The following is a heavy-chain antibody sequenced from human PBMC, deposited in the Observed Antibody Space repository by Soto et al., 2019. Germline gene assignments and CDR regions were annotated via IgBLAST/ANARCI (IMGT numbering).Heavy chain of an antibody. J-gene: IGHJ4*02. CDR1: GFTFSTHA. CDR2: VSLAGSNK. V-gene: IGHV3-30-3*01. Sequence: QVQLVESGGGVVQPGRSLRLSCAASGFTFSTHAMHWVRQAPGKGLECVAIVSLAGSNKYYADSVKGRFTISRDNSKNTLYLQMSGMTPEDRAGYYCARDQTGITTTGGGRIDHWGQGTLVTVSS. D-gene: IGHD1-20*01. CDR3: ARDQTGITTTGGGRIDH.